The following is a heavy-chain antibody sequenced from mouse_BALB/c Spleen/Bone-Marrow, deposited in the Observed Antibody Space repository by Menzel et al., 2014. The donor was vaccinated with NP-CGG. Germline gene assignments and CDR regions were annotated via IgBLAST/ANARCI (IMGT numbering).Heavy chain of an antibody. Sequence: EVKLVESGGGLVQPGGSLKLSCAASGFDFSRYWMSWVRRAPGKGLEWIGEINPDSSTINYTPSLKDKSIISRDNAKNTLYLQMSKMRSEDTALYYCGRQGYYGYFAYWGQGTLVTVSA. V-gene: IGHV4-1*02. CDR3: GRQGYYGYFAY. D-gene: IGHD1-2*01. CDR2: INPDSSTI. J-gene: IGHJ3*01. CDR1: GFDFSRYW.